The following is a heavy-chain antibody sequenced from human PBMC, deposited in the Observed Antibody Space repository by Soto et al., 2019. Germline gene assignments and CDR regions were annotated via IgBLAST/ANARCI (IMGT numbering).Heavy chain of an antibody. V-gene: IGHV3-33*01. CDR2: IWYDGSNK. D-gene: IGHD1-7*01. J-gene: IGHJ4*02. CDR1: GFTFSSYG. CDR3: EREPGYNWKYGNFDY. Sequence: PGGSLRLSCAASGFTFSSYGMHWVRQAPGKGLEWVAVIWYDGSNKYYADSVKGRFTISRDNSKNTLYLQMNSLRAEDTAVYYCEREPGYNWKYGNFDYWGQGTLVTVYS.